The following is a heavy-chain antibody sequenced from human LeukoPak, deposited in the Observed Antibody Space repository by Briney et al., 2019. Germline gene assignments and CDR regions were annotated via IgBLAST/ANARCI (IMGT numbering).Heavy chain of an antibody. CDR1: GFTFSSYA. V-gene: IGHV3-23*01. CDR3: AKDRTGYTSGQGYFDY. Sequence: GGSLRLSCAASGFTFSSYAMSWLRQAPGKGLEWVSGIGSSAGTTYYADSVEGRFSISRDNSKNTLFLQMNSLRAEDTAVYFCAKDRTGYTSGQGYFDYWGQGVLVTVSS. J-gene: IGHJ4*02. D-gene: IGHD6-19*01. CDR2: IGSSAGTT.